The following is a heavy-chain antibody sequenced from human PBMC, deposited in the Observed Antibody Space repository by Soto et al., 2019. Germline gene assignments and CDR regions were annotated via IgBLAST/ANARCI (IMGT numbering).Heavy chain of an antibody. CDR2: INQDGSEK. D-gene: IGHD6-13*01. V-gene: IGHV3-7*01. CDR3: ARGVGGVLAAGFDY. J-gene: IGHJ4*02. CDR1: GFTFSSYA. Sequence: GGSLRLSCAASGFTFSSYAMHWVRQAPGKGLEWVANINQDGSEKYYVDSVKGRFAISRDNTKNLLSLQMNSLRAEDTAIYYCARGVGGVLAAGFDYWGQGALVTVSS.